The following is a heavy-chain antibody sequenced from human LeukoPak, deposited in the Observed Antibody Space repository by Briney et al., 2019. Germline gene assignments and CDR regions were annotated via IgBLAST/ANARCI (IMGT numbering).Heavy chain of an antibody. V-gene: IGHV3-23*01. CDR3: AKARWVSSTDAVR. J-gene: IGHJ4*02. D-gene: IGHD1-26*01. CDR1: GLSFSSFA. Sequence: GRSLRLSCAAAGLSFSSFAMSWVRHGPAGGREWVSSIRGNGETFYGDSVKGRFTLSSDSSRNTVYFQLNNLRVEDTAIYHCAKARWVSSTDAVRWGQGTLVTVSS. CDR2: IRGNGET.